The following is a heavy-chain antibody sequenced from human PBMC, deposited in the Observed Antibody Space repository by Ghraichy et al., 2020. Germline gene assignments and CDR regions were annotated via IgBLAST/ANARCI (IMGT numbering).Heavy chain of an antibody. J-gene: IGHJ4*02. CDR2: IYYSGST. Sequence: SCTVSGGSISSSSYYWGWIRQPPGKGLEWIGSIYYSGSTYYNPSLKSRVTISVDTSKNQFSLKLSSVTAADTAVYYCARRPSGSYYGGYFDYWGQGTLVTVSS. CDR3: ARRPSGSYYGGYFDY. CDR1: GGSISSSSYY. V-gene: IGHV4-39*01. D-gene: IGHD1-26*01.